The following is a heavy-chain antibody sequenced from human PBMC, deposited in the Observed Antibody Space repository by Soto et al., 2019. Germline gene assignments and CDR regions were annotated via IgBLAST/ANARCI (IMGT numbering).Heavy chain of an antibody. Sequence: GGSLRLSCAASGFTFSSYAMSWVRQATGKGLEWVSAISGSGGSTYYADSVKGRFTISRDNSKNTLYLQMNSLRAEDTAVYYCAKDLLPTYYYDSSGPQGHAFDIWGQGTMVTVS. CDR3: AKDLLPTYYYDSSGPQGHAFDI. D-gene: IGHD3-22*01. CDR1: GFTFSSYA. J-gene: IGHJ3*02. CDR2: ISGSGGST. V-gene: IGHV3-23*01.